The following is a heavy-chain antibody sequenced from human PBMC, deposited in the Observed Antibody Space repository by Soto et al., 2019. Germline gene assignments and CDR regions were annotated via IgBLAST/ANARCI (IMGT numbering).Heavy chain of an antibody. V-gene: IGHV3-21*06. CDR3: ARARVYATGPLDF. J-gene: IGHJ4*02. CDR1: GFTFTSYS. CDR2: ISSSSDYI. D-gene: IGHD6-13*01. Sequence: LRLSCAASGFTFTSYSMNCVRQAPGKGLEWVSSISSSSDYIYYADSMKGRVTISRDNAKNSLFLDMNSLTGEDTAVYYCARARVYATGPLDFWGQGTLVTVSS.